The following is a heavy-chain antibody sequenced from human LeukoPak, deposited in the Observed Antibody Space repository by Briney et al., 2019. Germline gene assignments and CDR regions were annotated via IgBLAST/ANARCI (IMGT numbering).Heavy chain of an antibody. CDR3: ARRGDGYNYVVTY. CDR1: GYSFTSYW. V-gene: IGHV5-51*01. J-gene: IGHJ4*02. D-gene: IGHD5-24*01. CDR2: TYPGDSDT. Sequence: GESLKISCKGSGYSFTSYWIGWVCQMPGKGLEWMGITYPGDSDTTYSPSFQGQVTISADKSISTAYLQWGSLKASDTAMYYCARRGDGYNYVVTYWGQGTLVTVSS.